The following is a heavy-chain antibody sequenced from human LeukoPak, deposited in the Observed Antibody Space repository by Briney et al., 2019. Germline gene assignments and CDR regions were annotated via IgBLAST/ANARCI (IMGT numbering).Heavy chain of an antibody. CDR2: IGPNGGDA. CDR1: GFTFSNYA. Sequence: GGSLRLSYSASGFTFSNYAMNWFRQAPGKGLEYVSVIGPNGGDAYYADSVKGRFTISRDNSKNTLYLQMSSLRAEDTAVYYCAKGRPTTLGYCGRSICADWYFDLWGRGTLLSVSS. D-gene: IGHD2-2*01. J-gene: IGHJ2*01. V-gene: IGHV3-64D*06. CDR3: AKGRPTTLGYCGRSICADWYFDL.